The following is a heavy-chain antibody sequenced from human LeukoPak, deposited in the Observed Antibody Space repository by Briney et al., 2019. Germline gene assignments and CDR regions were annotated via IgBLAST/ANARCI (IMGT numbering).Heavy chain of an antibody. J-gene: IGHJ4*02. V-gene: IGHV1-18*01. CDR2: ISAYNGNT. CDR1: GYTFTSYG. CDR3: ARDGDMGYCSGGSCYNY. D-gene: IGHD2-15*01. Sequence: TGGSLRLSCAASGYTFTSYGISWVQQAPGQGLEWMGWISAYNGNTNYAQKLQGRVTMTTDTSTSTAYMELRSLRSDDTAVYYCARDGDMGYCSGGSCYNYWGQGTLVTVSS.